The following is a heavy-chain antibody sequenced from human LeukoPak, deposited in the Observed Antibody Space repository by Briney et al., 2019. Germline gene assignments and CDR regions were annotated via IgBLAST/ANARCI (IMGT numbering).Heavy chain of an antibody. V-gene: IGHV3-30*18. J-gene: IGHJ3*02. CDR3: ANFDGDSQAFHI. D-gene: IGHD3-9*01. Sequence: GGSLRLSCAASGFTFTNYNMHWVRQTPGKGLQWVAATLYDGSKKYYADSVKGRFSVYRDNSDYTLYLQMNNLKTDDTALYSCANFDGDSQAFHIWGLGTMVTVSS. CDR2: TLYDGSKK. CDR1: GFTFTNYN.